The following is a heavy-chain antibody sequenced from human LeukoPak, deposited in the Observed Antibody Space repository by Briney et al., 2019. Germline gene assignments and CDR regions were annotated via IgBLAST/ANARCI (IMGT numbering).Heavy chain of an antibody. D-gene: IGHD7-27*01. CDR3: ARLLGGSQVFDY. V-gene: IGHV4-39*01. CDR1: GGSIISNSYH. Sequence: KPSETLSLSCTVSGGSIISNSYHWGWIRQPPGRGLEWIGTINYSGSTYYNASLKSRVTIYVDTSKNQFSLKLSSVTAADTAVYHCARLLGGSQVFDYWGQGTLVTVSS. CDR2: INYSGST. J-gene: IGHJ4*02.